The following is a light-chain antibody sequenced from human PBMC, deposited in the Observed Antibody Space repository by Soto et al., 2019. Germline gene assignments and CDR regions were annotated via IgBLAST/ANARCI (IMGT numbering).Light chain of an antibody. Sequence: QSVLTQPPSASGSPGQSVTISCTGTSSDVGDYTYVSWYQQHPGKAPKLMIYEVSKRPSGVPGRFSGSKSGNTASLTVSGLQAEDEADYYCSSYAGSKTYVFGPGTKVTVL. CDR1: SSDVGDYTY. CDR2: EVS. CDR3: SSYAGSKTYV. V-gene: IGLV2-8*01. J-gene: IGLJ1*01.